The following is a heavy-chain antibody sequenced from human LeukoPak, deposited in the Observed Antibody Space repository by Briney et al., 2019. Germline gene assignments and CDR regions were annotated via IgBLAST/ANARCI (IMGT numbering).Heavy chain of an antibody. Sequence: GASVKVSCKASGYTFTGYYMHWVRQAPGQGLEWMGWINPNSRGTNYAQKFQGRVTMTRDTSISTAYMELSRLRSDDTAVYYCARLFGEFLYYFDYWGQGILVTVSS. J-gene: IGHJ4*02. CDR3: ARLFGEFLYYFDY. D-gene: IGHD3-10*02. V-gene: IGHV1-2*02. CDR1: GYTFTGYY. CDR2: INPNSRGT.